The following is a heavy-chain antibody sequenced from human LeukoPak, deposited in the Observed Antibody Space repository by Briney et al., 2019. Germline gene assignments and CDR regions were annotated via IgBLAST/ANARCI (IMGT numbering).Heavy chain of an antibody. CDR1: GGFISSYY. Sequence: SETLSLTCTVSGGFISSYYWSWIRQPPGKGLEWIGYIYYSGSTNYNPSLKSRVTISVDTSKNQFSLKLSSVTAADTAVYYCARPSGYSSGWYAWHAFDIWGQGTMVTVSS. J-gene: IGHJ3*02. CDR3: ARPSGYSSGWYAWHAFDI. V-gene: IGHV4-59*08. D-gene: IGHD6-19*01. CDR2: IYYSGST.